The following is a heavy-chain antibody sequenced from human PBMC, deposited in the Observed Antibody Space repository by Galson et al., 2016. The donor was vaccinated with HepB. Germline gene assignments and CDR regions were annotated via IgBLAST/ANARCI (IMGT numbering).Heavy chain of an antibody. Sequence: SLRLSCAASGFTFSGYWMTWVRQAPGKGLAWAANIKQDGSEKNYVASVKGRFTISRDNAKNLGFLQMNSLRAEDTAMYYCASAPAATESDYWGQGTLVTVSP. J-gene: IGHJ4*02. CDR1: GFTFSGYW. CDR2: IKQDGSEK. CDR3: ASAPAATESDY. V-gene: IGHV3-7*01. D-gene: IGHD6-25*01.